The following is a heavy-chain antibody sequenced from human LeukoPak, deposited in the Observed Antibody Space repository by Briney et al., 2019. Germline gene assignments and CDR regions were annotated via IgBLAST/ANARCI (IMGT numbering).Heavy chain of an antibody. V-gene: IGHV4-59*08. CDR1: GGTISNYY. CDR3: ARRAYGSGSISRYHFDY. CDR2: IYYSGST. Sequence: SETLSLTCTASGGTISNYYWSWIRQPPGKGLEWIGYIYYSGSTNYDPSLKSRVTISVDKSSNQFSLKLNSVTAADTAVYYCARRAYGSGSISRYHFDYWGQGTLVAVSS. J-gene: IGHJ4*02. D-gene: IGHD3-10*01.